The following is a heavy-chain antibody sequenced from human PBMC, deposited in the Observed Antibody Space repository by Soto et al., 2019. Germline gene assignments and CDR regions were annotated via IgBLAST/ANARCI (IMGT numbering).Heavy chain of an antibody. Sequence: SETLALTCTVSGGSICSGDYYGSWISQPPGKGLEWIGYIYYSGSTYYNPSLKSRVTISVDTSKNQFSLKLSSVTAADTAVYYCARGSYQLLSVAAFDIWGQGTMVTVSS. CDR1: GGSICSGDYY. D-gene: IGHD2-2*01. CDR2: IYYSGST. CDR3: ARGSYQLLSVAAFDI. V-gene: IGHV4-30-4*01. J-gene: IGHJ3*02.